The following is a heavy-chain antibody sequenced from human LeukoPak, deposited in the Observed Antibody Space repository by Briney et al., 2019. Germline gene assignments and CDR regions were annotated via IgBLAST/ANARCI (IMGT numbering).Heavy chain of an antibody. CDR2: IIPIFGTA. Sequence: SVKVSCKASGYTFTSYGISWVRQAPGQGLEWMGGIIPIFGTANYAQKFQGRVTITTDESTSTAYMELSSLRSEDTAVYYCARGYRSGRAFDIWGQGTMVTVSS. CDR3: ARGYRSGRAFDI. J-gene: IGHJ3*02. CDR1: GYTFTSYG. D-gene: IGHD1-26*01. V-gene: IGHV1-69*05.